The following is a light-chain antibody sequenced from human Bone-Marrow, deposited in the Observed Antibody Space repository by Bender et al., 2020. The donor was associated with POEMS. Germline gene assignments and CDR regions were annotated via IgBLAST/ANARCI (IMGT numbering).Light chain of an antibody. V-gene: IGLV1-44*01. Sequence: QSVLTQPPSASGTPGQRVTISCSGINSNIGTNAVNWYQQFPGTAPKLPIYSDNQRPSGVPDRCYAFKSGTSASLAISGLQSEDEADYYCEAWDAGLSGGVFGGGTKLTVL. CDR1: NSNIGTNA. J-gene: IGLJ3*02. CDR2: SDN. CDR3: EAWDAGLSGGV.